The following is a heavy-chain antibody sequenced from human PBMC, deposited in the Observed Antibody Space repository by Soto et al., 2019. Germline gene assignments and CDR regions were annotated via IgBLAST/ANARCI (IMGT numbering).Heavy chain of an antibody. D-gene: IGHD3-9*01. Sequence: QVQLVQSGAEVKKPGASVKLSCKASGYIFTSYYIHWVRQAPGQGLEWIGIINPNGGSTNYANNFKGRLTVTRDTSTATVYMELGALTSEDTAMYYCARGLGLGDYWGQGTLVTVSS. V-gene: IGHV1-46*01. CDR3: ARGLGLGDY. J-gene: IGHJ4*02. CDR2: INPNGGST. CDR1: GYIFTSYY.